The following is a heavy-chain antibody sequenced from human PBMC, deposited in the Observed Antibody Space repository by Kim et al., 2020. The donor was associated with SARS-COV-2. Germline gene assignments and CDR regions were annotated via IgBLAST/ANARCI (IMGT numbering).Heavy chain of an antibody. Sequence: GESLKISCKGSGYSFTSYWIGWVRQMPGKGLEWMGIIYPGDSDTRYSPSFQGQVTISPDKSISTAYLQWSSLKASDTAMYYCARGHLVSGWYWGDNWFDPWGQGTLVTVSS. V-gene: IGHV5-51*01. J-gene: IGHJ5*02. CDR3: ARGHLVSGWYWGDNWFDP. CDR2: IYPGDSDT. CDR1: GYSFTSYW. D-gene: IGHD6-19*01.